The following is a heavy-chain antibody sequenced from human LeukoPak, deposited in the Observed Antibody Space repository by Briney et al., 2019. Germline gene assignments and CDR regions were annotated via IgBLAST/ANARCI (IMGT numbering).Heavy chain of an antibody. D-gene: IGHD4-11*01. Sequence: PGESLKISCKGSGYSFTSYWIGWVRQMPGKGLEWMGIIYPGDSDTRYSPSFQGQVTISADKSISTAYLQWSSLKASDTAMYYCARQRVSDTVYYYYMDVWGKGTTVTVSS. V-gene: IGHV5-51*01. CDR1: GYSFTSYW. CDR3: ARQRVSDTVYYYYMDV. CDR2: IYPGDSDT. J-gene: IGHJ6*03.